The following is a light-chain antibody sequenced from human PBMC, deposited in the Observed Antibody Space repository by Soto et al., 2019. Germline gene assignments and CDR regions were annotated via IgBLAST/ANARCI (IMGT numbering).Light chain of an antibody. CDR3: AAWDDSLNGHVV. CDR2: SNN. J-gene: IGLJ2*01. Sequence: QSVLTQPPSASGTPGQRVTISCSGSSSNIGDNTVHWYQQLPGTAPKLLIYSNNQRPSGVPDRFSGSKSGTSASLAISGLRSEDEADYYCAAWDDSLNGHVVFGGGTKLTVL. V-gene: IGLV1-44*01. CDR1: SSNIGDNT.